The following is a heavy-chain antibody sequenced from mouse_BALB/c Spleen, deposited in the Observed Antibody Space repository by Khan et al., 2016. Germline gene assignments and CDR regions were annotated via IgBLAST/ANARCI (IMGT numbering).Heavy chain of an antibody. J-gene: IGHJ3*01. CDR2: NYPGDGMI. CDR3: ARVYDGYSAWFGY. CDR1: GYAFTSYY. Sequence: QVQLKQSGPELVKPGASVKMSCKASGYAFTSYYIHWVKQRPGQGLEWIGWNYPGDGMINYNEKFRGRTTLTADKSSSTDYMLLSSLTSEDSAIYFCARVYDGYSAWFGYWGQGTLVTVSA. V-gene: IGHV1S56*01. D-gene: IGHD2-3*01.